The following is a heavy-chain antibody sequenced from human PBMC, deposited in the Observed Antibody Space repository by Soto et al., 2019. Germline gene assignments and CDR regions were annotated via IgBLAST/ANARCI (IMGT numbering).Heavy chain of an antibody. CDR1: GFNFNIYS. CDR2: ISPTSSYI. D-gene: IGHD3-10*01. CDR3: GRDTNFFASGSGVDY. J-gene: IGHJ4*02. V-gene: IGHV3-21*01. Sequence: GGSLRLSCAASGFNFNIYSMNWVRQAPGKGLEWVSSISPTSSYIYYAASVEGRFTISRDNAKNSLYLQMNSLRVEDTAVYYCGRDTNFFASGSGVDYWGQGTLVTVSS.